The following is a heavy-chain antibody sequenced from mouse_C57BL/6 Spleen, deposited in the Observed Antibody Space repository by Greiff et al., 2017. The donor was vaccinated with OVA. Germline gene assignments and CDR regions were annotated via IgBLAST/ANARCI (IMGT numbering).Heavy chain of an antibody. CDR3: ARRGTVAWFAY. V-gene: IGHV1-78*01. CDR1: GYTFTDHT. D-gene: IGHD1-1*01. Sequence: VKLQQSDAELVKPGASVKISCKVSGYTFTDHTIHWMKQRPEQGLEWIGYIYPRDGSTTYNEKFKGKSTLTADNSSSTAYMQLNSLTSEDSAVYFCARRGTVAWFAYWGKGTLVTVAA. CDR2: IYPRDGST. J-gene: IGHJ3*01.